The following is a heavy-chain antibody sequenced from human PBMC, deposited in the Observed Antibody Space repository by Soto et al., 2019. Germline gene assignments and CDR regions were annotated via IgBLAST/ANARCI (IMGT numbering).Heavy chain of an antibody. J-gene: IGHJ4*02. CDR3: ARDPMLRESGSLQPAPQYYFDY. Sequence: PGGSLRLSCAASGFTFSSYEMNWVRQAPGKGLEWVSYISSSGSTIYYADSVKGRFTIPRDNAKNSLYLQMNSLRAEDTAVYYCARDPMLRESGSLQPAPQYYFDYWGQGTLVTVSS. CDR2: ISSSGSTI. V-gene: IGHV3-48*03. CDR1: GFTFSSYE. D-gene: IGHD1-26*01.